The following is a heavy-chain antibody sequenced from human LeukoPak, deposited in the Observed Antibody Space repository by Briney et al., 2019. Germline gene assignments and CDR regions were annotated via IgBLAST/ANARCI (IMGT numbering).Heavy chain of an antibody. CDR3: ARVWGYCGNTNCYQSFDY. Sequence: GASVKVSCKASGYTFTSYGINWVRQAPGQGLEWMGGITPYNGHTNYAQKIQGRVTMTTDTSTSTAYMDLRSLRSDDTAVYYCARVWGYCGNTNCYQSFDYWGQGTLVTVSS. CDR1: GYTFTSYG. CDR2: ITPYNGHT. D-gene: IGHD2-2*01. J-gene: IGHJ4*02. V-gene: IGHV1-18*01.